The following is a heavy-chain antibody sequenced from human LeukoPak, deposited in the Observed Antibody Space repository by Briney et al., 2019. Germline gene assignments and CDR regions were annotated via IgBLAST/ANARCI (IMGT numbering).Heavy chain of an antibody. CDR2: ISSSSSTI. J-gene: IGHJ4*02. D-gene: IGHD6-19*01. V-gene: IGHV3-48*02. Sequence: GGSLTLSCAASGFTFSSYSMNWVRQAPGKGLEWVSYISSSSSTIYYADSVKGRFTISRDNAKNSLYLQMNSLRDEDTAVYYCARDRRSSGWYDPPVHPDYWGQGTMVTVSS. CDR3: ARDRRSSGWYDPPVHPDY. CDR1: GFTFSSYS.